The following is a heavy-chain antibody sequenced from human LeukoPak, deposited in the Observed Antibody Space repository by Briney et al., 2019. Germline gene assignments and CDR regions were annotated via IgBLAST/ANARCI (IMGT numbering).Heavy chain of an antibody. V-gene: IGHV6-1*01. D-gene: IGHD1-26*01. CDR2: TYYRSKWYN. CDR1: GDSVSSNSAA. CDR3: ARVRRELLHYYYYMDV. J-gene: IGHJ6*03. Sequence: SQTLSLTCAISGDSVSSNSAAWNWIRQSPSRGLEWLGRTYYRSKWYNDYAVSVKSRITINPDTSKNQFSLQLNSVTPEDTAVYYCARVRRELLHYYYYMDVWGKGTTVTVSS.